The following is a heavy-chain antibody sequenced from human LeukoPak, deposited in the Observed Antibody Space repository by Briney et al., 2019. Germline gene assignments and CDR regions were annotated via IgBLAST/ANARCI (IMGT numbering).Heavy chain of an antibody. J-gene: IGHJ4*02. Sequence: SETLSLTCTVSGGSISSSSYYWGWIRQPPGKGLEWIGSIYYSGITDSNPSVKSRVTISVDTSKKQCSLRLSPVTAADTAVYYCARRGNGYSPNLFDQWGQGTQVTVSS. CDR3: ARRGNGYSPNLFDQ. CDR1: GGSISSSSYY. D-gene: IGHD5-24*01. CDR2: IYYSGIT. V-gene: IGHV4-39*07.